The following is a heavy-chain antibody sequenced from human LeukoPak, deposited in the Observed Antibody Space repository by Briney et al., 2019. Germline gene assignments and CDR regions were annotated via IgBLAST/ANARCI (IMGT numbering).Heavy chain of an antibody. CDR3: ARGVLGYCSGGSCYAWFDP. CDR2: IIPIFGTA. Sequence: SVKVSCEASGGTFSSYAISWVRQAPGQGLEWMGGIIPIFGTANYAQKFQGRVTITADESTSTAYMELSSLRSEDTAVYYCARGVLGYCSGGSCYAWFDPWGQGTLVTVSS. D-gene: IGHD2-15*01. V-gene: IGHV1-69*13. CDR1: GGTFSSYA. J-gene: IGHJ5*02.